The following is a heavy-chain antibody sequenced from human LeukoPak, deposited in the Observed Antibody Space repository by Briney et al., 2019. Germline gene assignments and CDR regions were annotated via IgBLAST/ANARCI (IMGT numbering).Heavy chain of an antibody. J-gene: IGHJ4*02. CDR3: AADGGPTASVYDC. Sequence: ASVKVSCKVSGNSLSQLSILWVRQAPGKGLEWMGCLDLYDGEIIYAQKFQGRVTMTEDKSTDTAYMEVNSLTSEDTAVYYCAADGGPTASVYDCWGQGTLVTVSS. CDR1: GNSLSQLS. V-gene: IGHV1-24*01. D-gene: IGHD4-17*01. CDR2: LDLYDGEI.